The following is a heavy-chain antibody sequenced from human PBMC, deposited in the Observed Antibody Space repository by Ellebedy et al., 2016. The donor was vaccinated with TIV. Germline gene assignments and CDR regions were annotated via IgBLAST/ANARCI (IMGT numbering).Heavy chain of an antibody. D-gene: IGHD1-26*01. CDR2: ISSSSSTI. Sequence: PGGSLRLSCAASGFTFSSYSMNWVRKAPGKGLEWVSYISSSSSTIYYADSVKGRFTISRDNAKNSLYLQMNSMRDEDTAVYYCARDEAEVGATFFGYWGQGTLVTVSS. V-gene: IGHV3-48*02. CDR1: GFTFSSYS. CDR3: ARDEAEVGATFFGY. J-gene: IGHJ4*02.